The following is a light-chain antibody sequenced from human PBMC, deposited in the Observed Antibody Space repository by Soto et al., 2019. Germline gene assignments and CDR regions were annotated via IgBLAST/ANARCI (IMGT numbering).Light chain of an antibody. J-gene: IGKJ4*01. V-gene: IGKV3-15*01. CDR2: GAS. CDR1: QSVSSN. Sequence: EIVMTQSPATLSVSPGERATLSCRASQSVSSNLAWYQQKPGQAPRLLIYGASTRATGIPARFSGSGSGTEFTLTISSLQSEDFAVYYCQQYVTSLTFGGGTKVEIK. CDR3: QQYVTSLT.